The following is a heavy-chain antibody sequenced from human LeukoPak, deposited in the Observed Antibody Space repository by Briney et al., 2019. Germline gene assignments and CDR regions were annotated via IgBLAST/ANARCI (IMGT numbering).Heavy chain of an antibody. Sequence: GGSLRLSCAASGFTVSSNYMSWVRQAPGKGLEWVSAIYSGGSTYYADSVKGRFTISRDNSKNTLYLQMNRLRAEDTAVYYCARVGYSSGWRGFDYWGQGTLVTVSS. D-gene: IGHD6-19*01. CDR2: IYSGGST. V-gene: IGHV3-53*01. CDR3: ARVGYSSGWRGFDY. J-gene: IGHJ4*02. CDR1: GFTVSSNY.